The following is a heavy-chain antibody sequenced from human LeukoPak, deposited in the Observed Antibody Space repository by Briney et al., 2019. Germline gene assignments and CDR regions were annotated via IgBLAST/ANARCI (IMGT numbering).Heavy chain of an antibody. V-gene: IGHV3-23*01. CDR2: ISRPGTT. D-gene: IGHD1-26*01. Sequence: GGSLRLSCAASGFTFSNFAMSWVRQAPGKGLEWVSAISRPGTTYHADIVKGRFSVSRDISKNTLSLQMNSLRAEDTAVYYCVKESPYPVGGTGRIYYFDNWGQGTLVTVSS. J-gene: IGHJ4*02. CDR1: GFTFSNFA. CDR3: VKESPYPVGGTGRIYYFDN.